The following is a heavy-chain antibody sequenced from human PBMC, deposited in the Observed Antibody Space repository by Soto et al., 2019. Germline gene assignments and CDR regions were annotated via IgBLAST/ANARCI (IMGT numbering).Heavy chain of an antibody. D-gene: IGHD6-19*01. CDR2: IYHSGRT. CDR1: GGSISSGGYS. Sequence: PSETLSLTCAVSGGSISSGGYSWSWIRQPPGKGLEWIGYIYHSGRTYYNPSLKSRVTISIDTSKNQFSLKLSSVTAADTAIYYCARDSLGLAVLGTGRSKNNWFDPWGQGTLVTVSS. CDR3: ARDSLGLAVLGTGRSKNNWFDP. V-gene: IGHV4-30-2*01. J-gene: IGHJ5*02.